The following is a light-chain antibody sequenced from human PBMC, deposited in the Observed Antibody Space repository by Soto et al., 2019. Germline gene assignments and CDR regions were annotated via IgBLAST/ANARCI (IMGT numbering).Light chain of an antibody. CDR2: VKSDGSH. CDR1: SGHGNYV. CDR3: QTWDTGIVV. Sequence: QLVLTQSPSASASLGASVKLTCTLSSGHGNYVIAWHQQQPEKGPRYLMQVKSDGSHSKGDVIPDRFSGSISGAERYLAISSLQSEDEADYYCQTWDTGIVVFGGGTKLTVL. V-gene: IGLV4-69*01. J-gene: IGLJ2*01.